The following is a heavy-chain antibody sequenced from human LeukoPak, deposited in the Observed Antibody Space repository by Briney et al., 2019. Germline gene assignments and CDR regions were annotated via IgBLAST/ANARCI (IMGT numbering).Heavy chain of an antibody. D-gene: IGHD6-19*01. J-gene: IGHJ4*02. CDR1: GFTFSSQN. V-gene: IGHV3-21*06. CDR3: VKNGWLDY. Sequence: MSGGSLRLSCAASGFTFSSQNMNWARQAPGKGLEWVAYISTSGDSTKYADSVEGRFTISRDNAENSLYLLMNSLRVEDTAVYYCVKNGWLDYWGQGILVTVSS. CDR2: ISTSGDST.